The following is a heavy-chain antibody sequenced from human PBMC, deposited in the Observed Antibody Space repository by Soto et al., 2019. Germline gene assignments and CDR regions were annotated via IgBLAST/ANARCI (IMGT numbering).Heavy chain of an antibody. CDR3: AKKVYSSGWYDYYYGMDV. Sequence: GGSLRLSCAASGFTFSSYAMSWVRQAPGKGLEWVSAISGSGGSTYYADSVKGRFTISRDNSKNTLYLQMNSLRAEDTAVYYCAKKVYSSGWYDYYYGMDVWGQGTTVTVSS. CDR1: GFTFSSYA. V-gene: IGHV3-23*01. D-gene: IGHD6-19*01. CDR2: ISGSGGST. J-gene: IGHJ6*02.